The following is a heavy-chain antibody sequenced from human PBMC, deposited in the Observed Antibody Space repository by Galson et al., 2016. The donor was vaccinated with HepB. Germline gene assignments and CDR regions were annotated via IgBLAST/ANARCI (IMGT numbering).Heavy chain of an antibody. CDR1: GFTFSSYG. CDR2: MSYDGSNK. V-gene: IGHV3-30*18. D-gene: IGHD2-2*01. J-gene: IGHJ4*02. CDR3: AKDGRIYCSSASCHDHFHY. Sequence: SLRLSCAASGFTFSSYGMHWVRQAPGKGLEWVAFMSYDGSNKKYADSVKGRFTISRDNSKKTPYLQMNSLRAEDTAVYYCAKDGRIYCSSASCHDHFHYWGQGTLVTVSS.